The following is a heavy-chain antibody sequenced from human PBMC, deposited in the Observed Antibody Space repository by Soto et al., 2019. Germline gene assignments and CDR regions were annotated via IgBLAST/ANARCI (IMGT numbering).Heavy chain of an antibody. Sequence: QVQLRESGPGLVKPSQTLSLTCTVSGGSINSGGYYWDWIRQHPGKGLEWVGYMYYSGGTYYNPSPRSRVIISPDTSANHFSLKLSSVTAAHTAVYFCTRGYRQSGYSSSWVFDYWGQGTLVNVSS. J-gene: IGHJ4*02. CDR1: GGSINSGGYY. CDR2: MYYSGGT. D-gene: IGHD6-13*01. CDR3: TRGYRQSGYSSSWVFDY. V-gene: IGHV4-31*03.